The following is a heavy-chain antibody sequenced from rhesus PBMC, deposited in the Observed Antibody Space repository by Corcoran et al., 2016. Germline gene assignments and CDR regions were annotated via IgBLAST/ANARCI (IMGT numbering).Heavy chain of an antibody. Sequence: QMQLQESGPGPVTPSETLSLTCAVSGASISRYWWGWTRQSPGKGLEWIGEIDGNTGRTRYNPSLRSRVTVSRDASKNQVSLKLTSVTAADTAVYYCARARYHYDNDYWGQGVLVTVSS. D-gene: IGHD3-28*01. CDR3: ARARYHYDNDY. V-gene: IGHV4-80*01. CDR1: GASISRYW. J-gene: IGHJ4*01. CDR2: IDGNTGRT.